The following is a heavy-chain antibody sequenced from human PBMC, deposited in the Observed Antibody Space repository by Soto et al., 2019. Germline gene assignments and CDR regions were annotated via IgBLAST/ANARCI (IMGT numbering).Heavy chain of an antibody. D-gene: IGHD5-12*01. CDR1: GGSISSGGYY. CDR3: ARALRGYSRYDYHDY. V-gene: IGHV4-31*03. J-gene: IGHJ4*02. Sequence: SETLSLTCTVSGGSISSGGYYWSWIRPHPGKGLEWVGYSYYTGSYYYNPSLKSRVTISVDASKNQLSLRLASVTAADTAVYYCARALRGYSRYDYHDYWGQGIPVTVSS. CDR2: SYYTGSY.